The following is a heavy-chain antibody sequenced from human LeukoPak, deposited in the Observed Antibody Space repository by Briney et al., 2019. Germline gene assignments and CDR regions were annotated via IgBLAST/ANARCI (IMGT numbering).Heavy chain of an antibody. Sequence: ASVKVSCKASGYTFTGYHMHWMRQAPGQGLEWMGWINPNSGGTNYAQKFQGRVTMTRDTSISTAYMELSRLRSDDTAVYYCARDIKRWTYYYYGMDVWGQGTTVTVSS. V-gene: IGHV1-2*02. CDR1: GYTFTGYH. J-gene: IGHJ6*02. CDR3: ARDIKRWTYYYYGMDV. D-gene: IGHD4-17*01. CDR2: INPNSGGT.